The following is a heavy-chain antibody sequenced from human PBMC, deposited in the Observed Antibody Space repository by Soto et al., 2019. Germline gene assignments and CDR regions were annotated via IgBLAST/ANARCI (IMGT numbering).Heavy chain of an antibody. CDR1: GFTFSSYG. CDR3: AKDLLRFLEWARPVLYFYRLDV. Sequence: PGGSLRLSCAASGFTFSSYGMHWVRQAPGKGLEWVAVISYDGSNKYYADSVKGRFTISRDNSKNTLYLQMNSLRAEDTAVYYCAKDLLRFLEWARPVLYFYRLDVWGQGTTVTVSS. D-gene: IGHD3-3*01. CDR2: ISYDGSNK. V-gene: IGHV3-30*18. J-gene: IGHJ6*02.